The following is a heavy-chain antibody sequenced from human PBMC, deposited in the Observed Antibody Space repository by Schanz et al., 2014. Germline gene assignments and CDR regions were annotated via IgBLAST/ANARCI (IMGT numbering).Heavy chain of an antibody. Sequence: EVQLLESGGGLVQPGRSLRLSCAASGFPFNEYGMLWVRQAPGKGLEWVSSISWNSGSIDYADSVKGRFTISRDNAKNSLYLQMNSLRAEDTALYYCARDSGSHYLVDYWGQGTLVTVSS. CDR1: GFPFNEYG. D-gene: IGHD1-26*01. CDR2: ISWNSGSI. V-gene: IGHV3-9*01. CDR3: ARDSGSHYLVDY. J-gene: IGHJ4*02.